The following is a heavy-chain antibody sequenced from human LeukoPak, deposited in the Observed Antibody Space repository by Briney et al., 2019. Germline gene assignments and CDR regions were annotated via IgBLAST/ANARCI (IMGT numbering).Heavy chain of an antibody. Sequence: PGGSLRLSCAASGFTFSDYVMIWVRLAPGKGLEWVSGITASGDRTYYADSVQGRFTMSRDNSKNTVYLQMNSLRVDDTAVYYCARRDIVVIVSASDYWGQGTLVTVSS. CDR2: ITASGDRT. V-gene: IGHV3-23*01. CDR3: ARRDIVVIVSASDY. D-gene: IGHD2-15*01. J-gene: IGHJ4*02. CDR1: GFTFSDYV.